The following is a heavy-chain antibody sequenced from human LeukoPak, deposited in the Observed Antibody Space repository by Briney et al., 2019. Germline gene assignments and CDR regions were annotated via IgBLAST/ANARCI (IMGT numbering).Heavy chain of an antibody. V-gene: IGHV3-30*04. CDR1: GFTFSSYA. D-gene: IGHD5-12*01. J-gene: IGHJ4*02. Sequence: PGRSLRLSCAASGFTFSSYATHWVRQAPGKGLEWVAVISYDGSNKYYADSVKGRFTISRDNSKNTRYLQINSLRAEDTAVYYCAREGGYGSAPDYWGQGTLVTVSS. CDR2: ISYDGSNK. CDR3: AREGGYGSAPDY.